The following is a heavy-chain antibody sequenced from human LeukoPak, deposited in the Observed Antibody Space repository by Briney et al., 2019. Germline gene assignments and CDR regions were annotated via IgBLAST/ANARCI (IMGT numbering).Heavy chain of an antibody. CDR2: INIDGSTT. J-gene: IGHJ4*02. V-gene: IGHV3-74*01. CDR1: GFSFSSYW. CDR3: ISDHTGHDDY. Sequence: AGGSLRLSCAASGFSFSSYWMHWVRQAPGKGLVWVSRINIDGSTTTYADSVKGRFTISRDNAKNTLSLQMNSLRADDTAVYYCISDHTGHDDYWGQGTLVTASS. D-gene: IGHD1-1*01.